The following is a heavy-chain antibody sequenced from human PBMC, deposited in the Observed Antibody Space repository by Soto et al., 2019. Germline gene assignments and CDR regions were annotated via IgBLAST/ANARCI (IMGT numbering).Heavy chain of an antibody. CDR3: AFGNLSYYFDF. CDR1: GFTFSGSA. D-gene: IGHD3-16*01. CDR2: IWYDGSDK. V-gene: IGHV3-33*08. J-gene: IGHJ4*02. Sequence: PGGSLRLSCAASGFTFSGSAMHWVRQAPGKGLEWVAIIWYDGSDKYYADSVKGRFTISRDNSKNTLYLQMNSLRAEDTAVYHCAFGNLSYYFDFWGQGTPVTVSS.